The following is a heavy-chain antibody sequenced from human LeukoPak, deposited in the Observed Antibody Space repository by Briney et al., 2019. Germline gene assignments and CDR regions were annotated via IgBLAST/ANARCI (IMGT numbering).Heavy chain of an antibody. CDR2: IYYSGST. D-gene: IGHD4-17*01. V-gene: IGHV4-30-4*01. J-gene: IGHJ6*02. CDR3: ARAESSPQTTVTYYYYYGMDV. Sequence: SETLSLTCTVSGGSISSYYWSWIRQPPGKGLEWIGYIYYSGSTYYNPSLKSRVTISVDTSKNQFSLKLSSVTAADTAVYYCARAESSPQTTVTYYYYYGMDVWGQGTTVTVSS. CDR1: GGSISSYY.